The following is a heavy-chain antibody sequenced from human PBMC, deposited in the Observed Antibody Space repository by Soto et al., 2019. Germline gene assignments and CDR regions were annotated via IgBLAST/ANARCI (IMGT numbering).Heavy chain of an antibody. D-gene: IGHD3-16*02. Sequence: SETLSLTCTVSGGSISSSSYYWGWIRQPPGKGLEWIGSIYYSGSTYYNPSLKSRVTVSVDTSKNQFSLKLSSVTAADTAVYYCARYGYYDYIWGSYRYTGDFDYWGQGTLVTVSS. J-gene: IGHJ4*02. CDR3: ARYGYYDYIWGSYRYTGDFDY. CDR2: IYYSGST. CDR1: GGSISSSSYY. V-gene: IGHV4-39*01.